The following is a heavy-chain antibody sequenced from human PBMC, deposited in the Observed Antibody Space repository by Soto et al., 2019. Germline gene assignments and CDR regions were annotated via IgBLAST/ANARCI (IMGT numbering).Heavy chain of an antibody. J-gene: IGHJ4*02. D-gene: IGHD4-17*01. V-gene: IGHV2-5*02. Sequence: QITLKESGPSPLKPTQTLTLTCTFSGFSLSTSGVTVGWIRQPPGKPLEWLALIYWDDDKRYSTSLKSRLTITKDTFKNHVVVTMTNMDPVDTATYYCAHSPSYGDYVDCWGQGILVTVSS. CDR1: GFSLSTSGVT. CDR3: AHSPSYGDYVDC. CDR2: IYWDDDK.